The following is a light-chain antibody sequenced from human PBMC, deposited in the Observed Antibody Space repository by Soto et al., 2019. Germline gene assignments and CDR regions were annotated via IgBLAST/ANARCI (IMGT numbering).Light chain of an antibody. CDR2: GAL. CDR1: QSVSSSY. J-gene: IGKJ5*01. V-gene: IGKV3-20*01. CDR3: QQLNSYPIT. Sequence: EIVLTQSPGTLSLSPVERATLSCRASQSVSSSYLAWYQQKPGQAPRLLIYGALTRAAGIPARFSGSGSGTDFTLTISRLEPEDFATYYCQQLNSYPITFGQGTRLENK.